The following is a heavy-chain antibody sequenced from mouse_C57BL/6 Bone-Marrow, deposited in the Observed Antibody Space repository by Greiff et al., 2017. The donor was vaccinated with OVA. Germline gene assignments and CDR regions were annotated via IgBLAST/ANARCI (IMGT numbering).Heavy chain of an antibody. J-gene: IGHJ1*03. Sequence: QVQLKQSGAELVKPGASVKLSCKASGYTFTSYWMHWVKQRPGQGLEWIGMIHPNSGSTNYNEKFKSKATLTVDKSSSTAYMQLSSLTSEDSAVYYCARTPNYPWFDVWGTGTTVTVSS. CDR3: ARTPNYPWFDV. D-gene: IGHD1-1*01. V-gene: IGHV1-64*01. CDR1: GYTFTSYW. CDR2: IHPNSGST.